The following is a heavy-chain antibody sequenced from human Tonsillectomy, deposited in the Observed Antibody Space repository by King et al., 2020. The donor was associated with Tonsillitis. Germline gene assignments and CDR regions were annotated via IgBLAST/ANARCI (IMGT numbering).Heavy chain of an antibody. CDR3: RLRYFDWLPDADY. Sequence: VQLVESGGGLVQPGGSLRLSCAASGFTFSSYAMSWVRQAPGKGLEWVSVIYSGGSSTYYADSVKGRFTISRDNSKNTLYLQMNSLRAEDTAVYYCRLRYFDWLPDADYWGQGTLVTVSS. D-gene: IGHD3-9*01. CDR2: IYSGGSST. J-gene: IGHJ4*02. V-gene: IGHV3-23*03. CDR1: GFTFSSYA.